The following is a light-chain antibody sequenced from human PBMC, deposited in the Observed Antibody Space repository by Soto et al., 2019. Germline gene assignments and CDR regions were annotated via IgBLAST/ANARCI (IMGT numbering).Light chain of an antibody. CDR1: QSIEIW. J-gene: IGKJ2*01. CDR2: MAS. Sequence: DIQMTQSPSTLSASVGDRVTITCRASQSIEIWLAWYQQKPGKAPKLLIYMASTLESGVPSRFSGSGSGTDFTLTISSLQPDDSATYYCQHYGSYSRFGQGTKLEIK. V-gene: IGKV1-5*03. CDR3: QHYGSYSR.